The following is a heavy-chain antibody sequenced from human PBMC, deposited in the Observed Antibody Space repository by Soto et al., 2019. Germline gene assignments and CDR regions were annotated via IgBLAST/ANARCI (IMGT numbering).Heavy chain of an antibody. V-gene: IGHV4-30-2*01. Sequence: SETLSLTCAVSGGSISSGSYSCTWIRQPPGKGLEWIGYIYHGASTYYNPSLNSRVPISVDRSKNQFSLKLSSVTAADTAVYYCARGLSWQNWFDPWGQGTLVTVSS. CDR2: IYHGAST. CDR1: GGSISSGSYS. J-gene: IGHJ5*02. D-gene: IGHD5-12*01. CDR3: ARGLSWQNWFDP.